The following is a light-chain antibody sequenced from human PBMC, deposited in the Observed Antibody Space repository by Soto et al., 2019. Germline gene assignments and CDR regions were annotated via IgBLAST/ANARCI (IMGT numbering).Light chain of an antibody. Sequence: DIVMTQSPDSLAVSLGERATINCKSSQSVLYSSNNKNYLAWYQQKPGQPPKLLIYWASTRESGVPDRFSGSGSGKEFTLTISSLQAEDVAVYYCQQYYSTPVTFGPGTKVDIK. CDR2: WAS. CDR3: QQYYSTPVT. J-gene: IGKJ3*01. V-gene: IGKV4-1*01. CDR1: QSVLYSSNNKNY.